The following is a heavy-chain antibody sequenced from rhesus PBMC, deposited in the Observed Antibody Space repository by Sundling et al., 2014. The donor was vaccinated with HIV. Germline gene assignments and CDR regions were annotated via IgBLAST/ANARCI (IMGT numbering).Heavy chain of an antibody. J-gene: IGHJ4*01. D-gene: IGHD1-44*02. CDR3: ARVKSGSHSLRFDF. V-gene: IGHV4S2*01. CDR2: VYGSGGNT. CDR1: GASIRDNY. Sequence: QVQLQESGPRLVKPSETLSLTCTVSGASIRDNYWSWSRQVPGKGLEWIGRVYGSGGNTDYDPSLKSRVVISIDTSKRQFSVRLRSVTAADTAVYYCARVKSGSHSLRFDFWGQGVLVTVSS.